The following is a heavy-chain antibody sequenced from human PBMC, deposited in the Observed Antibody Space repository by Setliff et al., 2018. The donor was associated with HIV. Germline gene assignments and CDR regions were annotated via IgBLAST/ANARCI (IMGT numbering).Heavy chain of an antibody. D-gene: IGHD2-21*02. V-gene: IGHV4-38-2*01. J-gene: IGHJ4*02. CDR3: ARQQTALFVDY. CDR1: GYSISSGYY. Sequence: PSETLSLTCAVSGYSISSGYYWGWIRQPPGKGLEWIGSIYHSGSTYYSPSLKSRVTISVDTSKNQFSLKLTSVTAADMALYYCARQQTALFVDYWAREPWSPSPQ. CDR2: IYHSGST.